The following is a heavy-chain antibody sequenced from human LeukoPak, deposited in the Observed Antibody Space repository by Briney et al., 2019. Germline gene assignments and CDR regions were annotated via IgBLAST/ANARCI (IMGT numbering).Heavy chain of an antibody. J-gene: IGHJ4*02. CDR3: ARIIPARPPEY. CDR2: IYPGDSDT. D-gene: IGHD6-6*01. CDR1: GYSFNSFW. Sequence: GESLKISCKGSGYSFNSFWIGWVRQRPGKGLEWMGIIYPGDSDTRYSPSFQGQVTISADKSISTAYLQWSSLKASDTAMYYCARIIPARPPEYWGQGTLVTVSS. V-gene: IGHV5-51*01.